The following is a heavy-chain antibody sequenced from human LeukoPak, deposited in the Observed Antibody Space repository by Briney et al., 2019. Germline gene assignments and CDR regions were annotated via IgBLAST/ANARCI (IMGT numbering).Heavy chain of an antibody. D-gene: IGHD3-3*01. Sequence: SETLSLTCAVYGGSFSGYYWSWIRQPPGKGLEWIGEINHSGSTNYNPSLKSRVTISVDTSKNQFSLKLSSVTAADTAVYYCARLFKDYYYGMDVWGQGTTVTVSS. CDR3: ARLFKDYYYGMDV. CDR2: INHSGST. J-gene: IGHJ6*02. V-gene: IGHV4-34*01. CDR1: GGSFSGYY.